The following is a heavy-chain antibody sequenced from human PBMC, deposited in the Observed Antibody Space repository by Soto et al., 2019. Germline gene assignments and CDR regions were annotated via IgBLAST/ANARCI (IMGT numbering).Heavy chain of an antibody. CDR1: GYSFTSYW. J-gene: IGHJ6*02. CDR3: ARSSFWSGYXDYYYYYGMDV. D-gene: IGHD3-3*01. Sequence: GESLKISCKGSGYSFTSYWIGWVRQMPGKGLEWMGIIYPGDSDTRYSPSFQGQVTISADKSISTAYLQWSSLKASDTAMYYCARSSFWSGYXDYYYYYGMDVWGQGTTVTVS. CDR2: IYPGDSDT. V-gene: IGHV5-51*01.